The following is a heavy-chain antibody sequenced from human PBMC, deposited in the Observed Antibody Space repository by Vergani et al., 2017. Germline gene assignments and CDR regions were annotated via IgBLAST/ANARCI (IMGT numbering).Heavy chain of an antibody. CDR2: LTGGGGST. V-gene: IGHV3-23*01. CDR1: GFTFSTYA. CDR3: AKGVTIFGVVPNWFDP. D-gene: IGHD3-3*01. Sequence: EVQLLESGGSLKQPGGSVRLSCAASGFTFSTYAMHWVRQAPGKGLEWVSALTGGGGSTYYADSFKGRFIISRDNSRDTLYPQMNSLRAEDTAVYYCAKGVTIFGVVPNWFDPWGQGTLVTVSS. J-gene: IGHJ5*02.